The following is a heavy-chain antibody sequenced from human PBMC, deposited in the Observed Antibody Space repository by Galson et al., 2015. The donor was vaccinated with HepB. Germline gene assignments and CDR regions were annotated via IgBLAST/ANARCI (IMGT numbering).Heavy chain of an antibody. CDR2: MYYSGST. CDR3: ARDHSRSFYGWFDP. Sequence: SETLSLTCTVSGGSISSGDYYWGWIRQPPGKGLEWIGTMYYSGSTYFNPSLKSRVTISVDTSKNQFSLRLSSVTAADTAVYYCARDHSRSFYGWFDPWGQGTLVTVSS. D-gene: IGHD2/OR15-2a*01. J-gene: IGHJ5*02. V-gene: IGHV4-39*07. CDR1: GGSISSGDYY.